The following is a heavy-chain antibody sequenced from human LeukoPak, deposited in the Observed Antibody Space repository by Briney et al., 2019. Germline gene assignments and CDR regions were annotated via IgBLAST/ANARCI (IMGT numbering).Heavy chain of an antibody. V-gene: IGHV4-39*07. CDR3: ARGPSGYDPFPDY. Sequence: SETLSLTCTVSGGSISSSSYYWGWIRQPPGKGLEWIGSIYYSGSTYYNPSLKSRVTISVDTSKNQFSLKLSSVTAADTAVYYCARGPSGYDPFPDYWGQGTLVTVSS. CDR2: IYYSGST. D-gene: IGHD5-12*01. J-gene: IGHJ4*02. CDR1: GGSISSSSYY.